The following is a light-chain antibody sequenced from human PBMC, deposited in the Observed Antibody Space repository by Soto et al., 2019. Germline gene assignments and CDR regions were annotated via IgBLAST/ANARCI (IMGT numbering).Light chain of an antibody. Sequence: SSELTQPPSVSVAPGQTARITCGGNNIGSKSVHLYQQKPGQAPVLVVYDDSDRPSRIPERFSGSNSGNTATLTISRVEAGDEADYYCQVWDSSSDHPDVVFGGGTKLTVL. J-gene: IGLJ2*01. CDR3: QVWDSSSDHPDVV. V-gene: IGLV3-21*02. CDR1: NIGSKS. CDR2: DDS.